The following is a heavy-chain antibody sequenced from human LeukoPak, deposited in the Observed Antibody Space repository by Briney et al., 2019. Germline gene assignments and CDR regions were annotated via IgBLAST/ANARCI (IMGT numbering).Heavy chain of an antibody. CDR1: GFTFSDYY. CDR3: ARAKYDSSGYYYSGFDI. J-gene: IGHJ3*02. V-gene: IGHV3-11*04. CDR2: ISSSGSSI. D-gene: IGHD3-22*01. Sequence: PGGSLRLSCAASGFTFSDYYMGWIRQAPGKGLEWVSYISSSGSSIYYADSVKGRFTMSRDNGKKSLYLQMNSLRAEDTAVYYCARAKYDSSGYYYSGFDIWGQGTMVTVSS.